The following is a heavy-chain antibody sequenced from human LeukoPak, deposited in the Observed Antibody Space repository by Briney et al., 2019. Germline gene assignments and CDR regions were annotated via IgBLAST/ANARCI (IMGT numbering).Heavy chain of an antibody. J-gene: IGHJ5*02. CDR1: GGTFSSYA. D-gene: IGHD2/OR15-2a*01. CDR3: ARDKEFYLWFDP. CDR2: IIPIFGTA. V-gene: IGHV1-69*13. Sequence: GASVKVSCKASGGTFSSYAISWVREAPGQGLEWMGGIIPIFGTANYAQKFQGRVTITADESTSTAYMELSSLRSEDTAVYYCARDKEFYLWFDPWGQGTLVTVSS.